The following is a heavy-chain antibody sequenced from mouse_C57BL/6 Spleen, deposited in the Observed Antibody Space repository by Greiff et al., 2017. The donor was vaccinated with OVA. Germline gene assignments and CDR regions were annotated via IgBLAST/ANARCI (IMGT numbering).Heavy chain of an antibody. CDR1: GYTFTDYY. CDR3: ARDRDVDY. V-gene: IGHV1-76*01. J-gene: IGHJ2*01. Sequence: VQLQQSGAELVRPGASVKLSCKASGYTFTDYYINWVKQRPGQGLEWIARIYPGSGNTYYNEKFKGKATLTAEKSSSTAYMQLSSLTSEDSAVYFCARDRDVDYWGQGTTLTVSS. CDR2: IYPGSGNT.